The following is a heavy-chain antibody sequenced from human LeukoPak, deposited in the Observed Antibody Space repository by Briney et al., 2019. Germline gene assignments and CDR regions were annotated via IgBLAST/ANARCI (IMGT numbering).Heavy chain of an antibody. V-gene: IGHV3-23*01. CDR3: AKHYGSGNFHAYLDC. CDR1: GFSSSSYA. CDR2: ISGSGGST. J-gene: IGHJ4*02. Sequence: GGSLRLSCAASGFSSSSYAMSWVRQAPGKGLEWVSGISGSGGSTYYADSVKDRCTISRDNSKNTVFLQMNGLRDEDTAVYYCAKHYGSGNFHAYLDCWSQGTLVIVSS. D-gene: IGHD3-10*01.